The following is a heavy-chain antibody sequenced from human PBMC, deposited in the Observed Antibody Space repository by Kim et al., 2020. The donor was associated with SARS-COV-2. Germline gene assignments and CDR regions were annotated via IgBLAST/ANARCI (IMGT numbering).Heavy chain of an antibody. CDR3: ARDPREAAAGTFHI. CDR2: IIPIFGTA. D-gene: IGHD6-13*01. CDR1: GGTFSSYA. Sequence: SVKVSCKASGGTFSSYAISWVRQAPGQGLEWMGGIIPIFGTANYAQKFQGRVTITADESTSTAYMELSSLRSEDTAVYYCARDPREAAAGTFHIWGQGTLVTVSS. J-gene: IGHJ4*02. V-gene: IGHV1-69*13.